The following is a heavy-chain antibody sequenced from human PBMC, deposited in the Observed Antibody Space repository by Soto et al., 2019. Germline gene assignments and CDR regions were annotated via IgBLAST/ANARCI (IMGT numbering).Heavy chain of an antibody. CDR3: VKDLQPGGADY. J-gene: IGHJ4*02. V-gene: IGHV3-9*02. CDR2: IYWYSNRV. D-gene: IGHD1-1*01. Sequence: EVQLVESGGGLVQPGGSLRLSCVASGFTSDDYAMHWVRQVPGKGLEWVSGIYWYSNRVDYADSVKGRFTTSRDNAKNSVYLQMDYLRTEDTAFYYCVKDLQPGGADYWGQGTLVTVSS. CDR1: GFTSDDYA.